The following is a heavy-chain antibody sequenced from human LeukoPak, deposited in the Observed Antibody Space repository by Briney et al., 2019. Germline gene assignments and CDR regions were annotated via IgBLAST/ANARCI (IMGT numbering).Heavy chain of an antibody. Sequence: PSETLSLTCVVYGGSFSGYYWSWIRQPPGKGLEWIGEINHSGSTNYNPSLKSRVTISVDTSKNQFSLKLSSVTAADTAVYYCARARIRIFGVVPYYQYGMDVWGQGSTVTVSS. V-gene: IGHV4-34*01. D-gene: IGHD3-3*01. CDR1: GGSFSGYY. J-gene: IGHJ6*02. CDR3: ARARIRIFGVVPYYQYGMDV. CDR2: INHSGST.